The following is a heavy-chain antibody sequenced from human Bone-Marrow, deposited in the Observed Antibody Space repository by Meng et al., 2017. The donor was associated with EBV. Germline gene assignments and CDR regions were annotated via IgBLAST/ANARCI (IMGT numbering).Heavy chain of an antibody. D-gene: IGHD1-26*01. CDR2: ISSSSSYI. J-gene: IGHJ5*02. Sequence: EVXLVESGGXLVKPGGSLRLSWAASGFTFSSYSMNWVRQAPGKGLEWVSSISSSSSYIYYADSVKGRFTISRDNAKNSLYLQMNSLRAEDTAVYYCARDGEELAGNWFDPWGQGTMVTVSS. CDR3: ARDGEELAGNWFDP. V-gene: IGHV3-21*01. CDR1: GFTFSSYS.